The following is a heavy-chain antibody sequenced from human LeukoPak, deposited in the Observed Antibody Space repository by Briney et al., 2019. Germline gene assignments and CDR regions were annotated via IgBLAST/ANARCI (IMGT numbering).Heavy chain of an antibody. D-gene: IGHD5-24*01. CDR2: IIPIFGTA. CDR1: GGTFSSYA. J-gene: IGHJ4*02. Sequence: SVKVSCKASGGTFSSYAISWVRQAPGQGLEWMGGIIPIFGTANYAQKFQGRVTITADESTSTAYMELSSLRSEDTAVYYCARNEMEGNVAAGILDYWGQGTLVTVSS. CDR3: ARNEMEGNVAAGILDY. V-gene: IGHV1-69*01.